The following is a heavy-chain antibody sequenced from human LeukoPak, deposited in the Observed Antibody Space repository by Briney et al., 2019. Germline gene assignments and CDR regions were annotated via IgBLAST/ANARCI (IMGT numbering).Heavy chain of an antibody. D-gene: IGHD2-2*01. CDR3: ARGCDIVVVPAARPFDY. CDR1: GGSISSSSYY. V-gene: IGHV4-39*07. CDR2: IYYSGST. J-gene: IGHJ4*02. Sequence: SETLSLTCTVSGGSISSSSYYWGWIRQPPGKGLEWIGSIYYSGSTYYNPSLKSRVTISVDTSKNQFSLKLSSVTAADTAVYYCARGCDIVVVPAARPFDYWGKGPLVTVSS.